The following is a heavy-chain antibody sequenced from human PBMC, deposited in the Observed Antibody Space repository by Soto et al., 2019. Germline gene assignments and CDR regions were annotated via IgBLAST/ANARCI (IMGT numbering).Heavy chain of an antibody. J-gene: IGHJ4*02. D-gene: IGHD2-15*01. CDR2: ISRGGGIP. CDR1: GFDFSSNS. V-gene: IGHV3-23*01. Sequence: VQLLASGGGLVQPGGSMRLFCVASGFDFSSNSMTWARQAPGRGLARVGGISRGGGIPFYRDSVKGRFTISRDISKNTLFLQMNSLRVEDSGTCFCSKWSGCGDSWGQGTLVTVSS. CDR3: SKWSGCGDS.